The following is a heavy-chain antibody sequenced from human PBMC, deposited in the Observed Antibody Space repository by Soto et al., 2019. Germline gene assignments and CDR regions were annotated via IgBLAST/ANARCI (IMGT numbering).Heavy chain of an antibody. Sequence: GSLRLSCAASGFTFSDYAMSWVRQTPGKGLEWIGEVYHTGSTKYNPSLKNRVTISPDKSNNQFSLNLKSVTAADTAVYYCATLPPRIVVSVLPIPSWGQGTLVTVSS. CDR2: VYHTGST. CDR1: GFTFSDYAM. V-gene: IGHV4-4*02. D-gene: IGHD2-15*01. CDR3: ATLPPRIVVSVLPIPS. J-gene: IGHJ4*02.